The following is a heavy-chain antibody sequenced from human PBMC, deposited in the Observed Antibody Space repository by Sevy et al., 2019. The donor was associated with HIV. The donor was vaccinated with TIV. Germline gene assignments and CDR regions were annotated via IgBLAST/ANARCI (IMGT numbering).Heavy chain of an antibody. J-gene: IGHJ4*02. V-gene: IGHV3-7*01. CDR2: IKQDGSEK. CDR3: AGGSFDY. Sequence: GGSLRLSCVASGFTFSSYWMHWVRQAPGKGLEWVANIKQDGSEKYYVDSVKGRFTISRDNAKNTVYLQMNSLRAEDTAVYYCAGGSFDYWGQGTLVTVSS. CDR1: GFTFSSYW.